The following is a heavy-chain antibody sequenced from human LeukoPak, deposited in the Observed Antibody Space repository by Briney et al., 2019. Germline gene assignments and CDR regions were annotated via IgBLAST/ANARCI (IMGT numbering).Heavy chain of an antibody. CDR2: IKNDGKIT. CDR3: LLIILGGSSQH. J-gene: IGHJ1*01. CDR1: GFTFSSYA. V-gene: IGHV3-74*01. D-gene: IGHD3-3*01. Sequence: GGSLRLSCAASGFTFSSYAMSWVRQAPGKGLVWVSRIKNDGKITTYADSVKGRFTTSRDNAKNTFYLQMNSLRVEDTAVYYCLLIILGGSSQHWGQGTLVTVSS.